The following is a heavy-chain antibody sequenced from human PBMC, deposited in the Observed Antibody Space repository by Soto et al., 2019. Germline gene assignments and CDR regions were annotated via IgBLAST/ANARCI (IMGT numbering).Heavy chain of an antibody. J-gene: IGHJ6*02. CDR1: GGSISSSSYY. V-gene: IGHV4-39*01. Sequence: SETLSLTCTVSGGSISSSSYYWGWIRQPPGKGLEWIGSIYYSGSTYYNPSLKSRVTISVDTSKNQFSLKLSSVTAADTAVYYCARQREDYIGENYYGMDVWGQGTTVTVSS. CDR3: ARQREDYIGENYYGMDV. D-gene: IGHD3-10*01. CDR2: IYYSGST.